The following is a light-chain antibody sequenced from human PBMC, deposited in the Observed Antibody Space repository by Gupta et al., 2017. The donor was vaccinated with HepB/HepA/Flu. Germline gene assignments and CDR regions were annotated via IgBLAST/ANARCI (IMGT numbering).Light chain of an antibody. Sequence: DLVMTQSPDSLAVSLGERATLNCKSSPSVLYSSTNKDYLAWYQQKPGQPPKLLLYWASTRESGVPDRLSGSGSGTDFTLTISSLHAEDVAVYYCQQYYTTPITFGQGTRLEIK. V-gene: IGKV4-1*01. CDR1: PSVLYSSTNKDY. CDR2: WAS. J-gene: IGKJ5*01. CDR3: QQYYTTPIT.